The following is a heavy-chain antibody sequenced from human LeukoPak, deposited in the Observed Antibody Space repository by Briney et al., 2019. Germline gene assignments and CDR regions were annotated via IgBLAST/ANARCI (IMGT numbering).Heavy chain of an antibody. V-gene: IGHV4-4*07. CDR3: ARAYYYDSSGYYPTSDY. J-gene: IGHJ4*02. CDR1: GGSISSYY. D-gene: IGHD3-22*01. Sequence: SETLSLTCTVSGGSISSYYWSWIRQPAGKGLEWIGRIYTSGSTNYNPSLKSRVTMSVDTSKNQFSLKLSSVTAADTAVYYCARAYYYDSSGYYPTSDYWGQGTLVTVSS. CDR2: IYTSGST.